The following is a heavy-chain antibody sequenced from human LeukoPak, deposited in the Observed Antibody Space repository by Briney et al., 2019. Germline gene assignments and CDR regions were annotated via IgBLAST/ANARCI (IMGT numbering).Heavy chain of an antibody. CDR1: GGTFSSYA. D-gene: IGHD5-24*01. J-gene: IGHJ4*02. CDR3: ARSGRWLQLGHFDY. Sequence: ASVKVSCKASGGTFSSYAISWVRQALGQGLEWMGGIIPIFGTANYAQKFQGRVTITTDESTSTAYMELSSLRSENTAVYYCARSGRWLQLGHFDYWGQGTLVTVSS. V-gene: IGHV1-69*05. CDR2: IIPIFGTA.